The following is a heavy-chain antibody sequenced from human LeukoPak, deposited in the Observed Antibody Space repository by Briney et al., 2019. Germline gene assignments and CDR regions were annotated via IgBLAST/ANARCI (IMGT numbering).Heavy chain of an antibody. CDR3: ARDAGSGWYSADY. J-gene: IGHJ4*02. D-gene: IGHD6-19*01. Sequence: HPGGSLRLSCAASGFTFSSYAMSWVRQAPGKGLEWVSAISGSGGSTYYADSVKGRFTISRDNSKNTLYLQMNSLRAEDTAVYYCARDAGSGWYSADYWGQGTLVTVSS. CDR1: GFTFSSYA. V-gene: IGHV3-23*01. CDR2: ISGSGGST.